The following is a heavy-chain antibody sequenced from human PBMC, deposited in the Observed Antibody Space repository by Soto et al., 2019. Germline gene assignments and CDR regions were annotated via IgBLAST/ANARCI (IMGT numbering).Heavy chain of an antibody. D-gene: IGHD1-1*01. Sequence: PGGSLRLSCAASGFTFNDAWMTWVRQAPGKGLQSVGRIKTKTGGGTTDYAAPVKGRFTISRDDSTNTVYLQMNSLKIEDTGVYDCTTERGTGHNCYGKNDFESWGEGTMV. CDR3: TTERGTGHNCYGKNDFES. CDR2: IKTKTGGGTT. V-gene: IGHV3-15*01. CDR1: GFTFNDAW. J-gene: IGHJ3*02.